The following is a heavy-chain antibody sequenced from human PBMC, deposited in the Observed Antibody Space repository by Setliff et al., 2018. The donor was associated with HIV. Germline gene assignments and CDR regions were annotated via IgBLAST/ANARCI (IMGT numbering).Heavy chain of an antibody. V-gene: IGHV1-69*13. CDR3: AREFPRVMGPTTFYLDY. CDR1: GGTFNNYA. Sequence: SVKVSCKASGGTFNNYAINWVRQAPGQGLEWMGGIIPMFGTPNYAQKFQGRVTITADESTGTAYMELSSLRSEDAAVYYCAREFPRVMGPTTFYLDYWGQGSLVTVSS. CDR2: IIPMFGTP. J-gene: IGHJ4*02. D-gene: IGHD1-26*01.